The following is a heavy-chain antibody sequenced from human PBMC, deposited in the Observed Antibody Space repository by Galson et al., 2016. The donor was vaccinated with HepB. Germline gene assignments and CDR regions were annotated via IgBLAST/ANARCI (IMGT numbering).Heavy chain of an antibody. CDR1: GFRFSDYY. D-gene: IGHD3-16*01. V-gene: IGHV3-11*06. Sequence: SLRLSCAASGFRFSDYYMSWVRQAPGKGLEWVSYIDSRFSYKYYADSVKGRFTISRDNAKNSLYLEMNSLRDEDTAVYYCARDDYFRLGYWGQGTLVTVSS. CDR3: ARDDYFRLGY. J-gene: IGHJ4*02. CDR2: IDSRFSYK.